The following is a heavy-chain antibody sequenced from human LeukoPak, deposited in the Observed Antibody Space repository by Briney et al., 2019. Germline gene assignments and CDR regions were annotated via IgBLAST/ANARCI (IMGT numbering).Heavy chain of an antibody. J-gene: IGHJ4*02. CDR1: GFTFSSNW. V-gene: IGHV3-74*01. Sequence: GGSLRLSCAASGFTFSSNWMHWDRQAPGKGLVWVSRINEDGSTTNYADSVKGRSTIFRDNAKNTLYLQMNSLRAEDTAVYYCVRDLGGRSGHWGQGTLVTASS. CDR2: INEDGSTT. D-gene: IGHD1-26*01. CDR3: VRDLGGRSGH.